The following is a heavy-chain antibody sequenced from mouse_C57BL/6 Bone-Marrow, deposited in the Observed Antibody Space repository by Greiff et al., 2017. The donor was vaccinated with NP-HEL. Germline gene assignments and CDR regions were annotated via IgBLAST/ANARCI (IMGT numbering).Heavy chain of an antibody. Sequence: QVQLQQSGAELVRPGASVKLSCKASGYTFTDYYINWVKQRPGQGLEWIARIYPGSGNTYYNEKFKGKATLTAEKSSSTAYMQLSSLTSEDSAVYFCARRELTTVVATDAMDYWGQGTSVTVSS. D-gene: IGHD1-1*01. J-gene: IGHJ4*01. V-gene: IGHV1-76*01. CDR2: IYPGSGNT. CDR1: GYTFTDYY. CDR3: ARRELTTVVATDAMDY.